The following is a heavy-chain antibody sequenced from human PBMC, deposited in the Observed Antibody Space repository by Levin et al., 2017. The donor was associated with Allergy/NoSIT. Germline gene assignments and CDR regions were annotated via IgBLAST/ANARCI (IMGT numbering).Heavy chain of an antibody. CDR3: ARDHYYGSGSPLYGMDV. J-gene: IGHJ6*02. Sequence: GGSLRLSCAASGFTFSSYWMSWVRQAPGKGLEWVANIKQDGSEKYYVDSVKGRFTISRDNAKNSLYLQMNSLRAEDTAVYYCARDHYYGSGSPLYGMDVWGQGTTVTVSS. CDR1: GFTFSSYW. V-gene: IGHV3-7*01. CDR2: IKQDGSEK. D-gene: IGHD3-10*01.